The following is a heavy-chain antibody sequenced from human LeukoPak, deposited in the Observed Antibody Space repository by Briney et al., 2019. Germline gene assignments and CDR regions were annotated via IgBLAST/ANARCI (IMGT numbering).Heavy chain of an antibody. D-gene: IGHD4-17*01. CDR3: ARGHYGDTYGMDV. CDR2: ISWNSGSI. V-gene: IGHV3-9*01. Sequence: PGGSLRLSCAASGFTFDDYAMHWVRQAPGKGLEWVSGISWNSGSIGYADSVKGRFTISRDNAKHSLYLQMNGLRAEDTAVYYCARGHYGDTYGMDVWGQGTAVTVSS. J-gene: IGHJ6*02. CDR1: GFTFDDYA.